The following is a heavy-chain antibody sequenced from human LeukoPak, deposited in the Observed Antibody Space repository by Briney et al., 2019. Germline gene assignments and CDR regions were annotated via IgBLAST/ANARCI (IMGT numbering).Heavy chain of an antibody. CDR2: INPNSGGT. CDR1: GYTFTGYY. V-gene: IGHV1-2*02. D-gene: IGHD3-16*01. J-gene: IGHJ4*02. CDR3: ARDPALGGGIDC. Sequence: ASVTVSCKASGYTFTGYYMHWVRQAPGQGLEWMGWINPNSGGTNYAQKFQGRVTMTRDTSISTAYMELSRLRSDDTAVYYCARDPALGGGIDCWGQGTLVTVSS.